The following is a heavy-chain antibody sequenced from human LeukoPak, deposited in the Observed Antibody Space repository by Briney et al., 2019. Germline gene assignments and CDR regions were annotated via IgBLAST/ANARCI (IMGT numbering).Heavy chain of an antibody. CDR2: ITGSSSYI. CDR1: GFTFSDNG. D-gene: IGHD6-13*01. J-gene: IGHJ4*02. Sequence: GSLRLSCAASGFTFSDNGMNWVRQAPGKGLEWVSSITGSSSYIYYADSVKGRFTISRDNSKDTLHLQMSILRPEDTALYYCASGPYSSSYFASWGQGTMVTVSS. CDR3: ASGPYSSSYFAS. V-gene: IGHV3-21*04.